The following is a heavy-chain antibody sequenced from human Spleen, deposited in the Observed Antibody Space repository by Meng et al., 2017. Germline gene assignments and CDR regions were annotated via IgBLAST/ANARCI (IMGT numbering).Heavy chain of an antibody. V-gene: IGHV3-43D*03. CDR2: ISWDGGST. Sequence: GESLKISCAASGFTFDDYAMHWVRQAPGKGLEWVSLISWDGGSTYSADSVKGRFTISRDNSKNSLYLQMNSLRAEDTALYYCAKEGCSGGSCYSGTDYWGQGTLVTVSS. CDR1: GFTFDDYA. D-gene: IGHD2-15*01. J-gene: IGHJ4*02. CDR3: AKEGCSGGSCYSGTDY.